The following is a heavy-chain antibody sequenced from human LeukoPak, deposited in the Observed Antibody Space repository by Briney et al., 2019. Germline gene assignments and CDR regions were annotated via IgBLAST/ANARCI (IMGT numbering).Heavy chain of an antibody. J-gene: IGHJ6*03. D-gene: IGHD4-17*01. CDR3: ASLITVTTGYYYYYYYMDV. Sequence: PGGSLRLSCAASGFTFSSYSMNWVRQAPGKGLEWVSYISSSSSTIYYADSVKGRFTISRDNAKNSLYLQMNSLRAEDTAVYYCASLITVTTGYYYYYYYMDVWGKGTTVTVSS. V-gene: IGHV3-48*01. CDR2: ISSSSSTI. CDR1: GFTFSSYS.